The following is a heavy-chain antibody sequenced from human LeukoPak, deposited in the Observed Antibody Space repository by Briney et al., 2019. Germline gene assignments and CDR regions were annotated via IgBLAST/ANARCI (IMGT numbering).Heavy chain of an antibody. CDR1: GFTFSNAW. D-gene: IGHD3-22*01. V-gene: IGHV3-15*01. CDR3: AKDRGSSGYYPRDSMDV. CDR2: IKSKTDGGTT. Sequence: PGGSLRLSCAASGFTFSNAWMSWVRQAPGKGLEWVGRIKSKTDGGTTDYAAPVKGRFTISRDDSKNTLYLQMNSLRADDTAVYYCAKDRGSSGYYPRDSMDVWGKGTTVTISS. J-gene: IGHJ6*03.